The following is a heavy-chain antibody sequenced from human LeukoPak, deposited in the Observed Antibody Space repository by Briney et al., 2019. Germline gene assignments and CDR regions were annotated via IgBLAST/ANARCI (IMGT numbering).Heavy chain of an antibody. D-gene: IGHD5-18*01. Sequence: GGSLRLSCAASGFTFSSYAMSWVRQAPGKGLEWASAISGSGGSTYYADSVKGRFTISRDNSKNTLYLQKNSLRAEDTAVYYCAKCGYSYGPFDYWGQGTLVTVSS. V-gene: IGHV3-23*01. CDR3: AKCGYSYGPFDY. CDR1: GFTFSSYA. CDR2: ISGSGGST. J-gene: IGHJ4*02.